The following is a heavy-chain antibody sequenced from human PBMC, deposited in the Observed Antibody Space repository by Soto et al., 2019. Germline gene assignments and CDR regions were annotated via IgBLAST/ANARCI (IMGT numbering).Heavy chain of an antibody. Sequence: SETLSLTCTVSGDSIISSDFYWGWVLKPPGKGLEWIGSIFYLGSSYYNPSLKSRVTISVDTSKNQFSLRLRSVTAAETALYFCARHSLALRKNNWFDPWGQGIMVTVSS. CDR2: IFYLGSS. CDR1: GDSIISSDFY. D-gene: IGHD3-3*02. J-gene: IGHJ5*02. CDR3: ARHSLALRKNNWFDP. V-gene: IGHV4-39*01.